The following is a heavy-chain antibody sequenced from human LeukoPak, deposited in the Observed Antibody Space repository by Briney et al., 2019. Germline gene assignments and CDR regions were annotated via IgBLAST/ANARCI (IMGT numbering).Heavy chain of an antibody. CDR1: GGSISSYY. J-gene: IGHJ5*02. Sequence: SETLSLTCTVSGGSISSYYWSWIRQPAGKGLEWIGRIYTSGSTNYNPSLKSRVTMSVDTSKNQFSLKLSSVTAADTAVYYCAREGAYGGNGLFDPWGQGTLVTVSS. V-gene: IGHV4-4*07. CDR2: IYTSGST. CDR3: AREGAYGGNGLFDP. D-gene: IGHD4-23*01.